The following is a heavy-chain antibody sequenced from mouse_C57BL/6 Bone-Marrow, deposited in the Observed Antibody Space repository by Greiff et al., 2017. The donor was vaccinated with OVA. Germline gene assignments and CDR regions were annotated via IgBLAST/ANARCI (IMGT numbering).Heavy chain of an antibody. D-gene: IGHD1-1*01. Sequence: QVQLQQPGAELVKPGASVKMSCKASGYTFTSYWITWVKQRPGQGLEWIGDIYPGSGRTHYNEKFQSKATLTVDTSSSTAYMQRSSLTSEESAVYYGARSGITTVEGDFAMDYWGQGTSVTVSS. CDR3: ARSGITTVEGDFAMDY. CDR1: GYTFTSYW. J-gene: IGHJ4*01. V-gene: IGHV1-55*01. CDR2: IYPGSGRT.